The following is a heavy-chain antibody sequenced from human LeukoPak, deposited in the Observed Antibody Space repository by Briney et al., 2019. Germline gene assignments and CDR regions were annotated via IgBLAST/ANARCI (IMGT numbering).Heavy chain of an antibody. CDR2: IKQDGSEK. J-gene: IGHJ4*02. Sequence: PGGSLRLSCAASGFTFSSYWMSWVRQAPGKGLEWVANIKQDGSEKYYVDSVKGRFSISRDNAKNSLYLQMNSLRAEDTAVYYCARVGDHYGDYALIFDYWGQGTLVTVSS. D-gene: IGHD4-17*01. CDR1: GFTFSSYW. CDR3: ARVGDHYGDYALIFDY. V-gene: IGHV3-7*03.